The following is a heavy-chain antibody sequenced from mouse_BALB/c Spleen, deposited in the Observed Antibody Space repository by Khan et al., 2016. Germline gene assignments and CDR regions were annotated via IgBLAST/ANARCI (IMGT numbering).Heavy chain of an antibody. CDR3: ASYSNGSSSIY. CDR2: IYYSGDT. D-gene: IGHD1-1*01. CDR1: GYSITSGYN. Sequence: EVQLQESGPDLVKPSQSLSLTCTVTGYSITSGYNWHWIRQFPGNKLEWMGYIYYSGDTNYNTSLKSRISITRDPSKNQLFLQLSSVTTEDTATYYCASYSNGSSSIYWGQGTTLTVSS. J-gene: IGHJ2*01. V-gene: IGHV3-1*02.